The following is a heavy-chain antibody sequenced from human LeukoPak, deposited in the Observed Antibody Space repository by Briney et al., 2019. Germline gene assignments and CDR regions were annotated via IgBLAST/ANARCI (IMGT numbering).Heavy chain of an antibody. D-gene: IGHD3-16*02. J-gene: IGHJ4*02. V-gene: IGHV4-4*07. CDR2: IYTTGRT. CDR3: ARAGYTISSYRFDY. CDR1: GGSINSYW. Sequence: SETLSLNCSVSGGSINSYWWSWIRQPAGKGLEFIGRIYTTGRTNYNPSLMSRVSMSVDTSKHKFSLELRSVTAADTAVYFCARAGYTISSYRFDYWGQGALVTVSS.